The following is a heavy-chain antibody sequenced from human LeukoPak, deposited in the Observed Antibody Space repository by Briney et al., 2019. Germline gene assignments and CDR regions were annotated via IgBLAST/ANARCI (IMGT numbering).Heavy chain of an antibody. CDR2: ISWNSGSI. J-gene: IGHJ4*02. CDR3: AKAPFRGSGGATYFDY. V-gene: IGHV3-9*01. D-gene: IGHD1-26*01. Sequence: GGSLRLSCAASGFTFDDYAMHWVRHAPGKGLEWVSGISWNSGSIGYADSVKGRFTISRDNAKNSLYLQMNSLRAEDTALYYCAKAPFRGSGGATYFDYWGQGTLVTVSS. CDR1: GFTFDDYA.